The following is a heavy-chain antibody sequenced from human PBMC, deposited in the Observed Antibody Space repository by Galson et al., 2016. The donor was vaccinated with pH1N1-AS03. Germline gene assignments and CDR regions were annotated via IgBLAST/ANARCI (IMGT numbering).Heavy chain of an antibody. Sequence: SLRLSCATSGFTFSSYGMTWVRQAPGKGLEWVSSISVTGGSTYYADSVKGRFTISRDHSKNTLYLQMSSLRAEDTAVYYCAKDRSSWLPGWGSVDSWSQGTLVTVSS. CDR1: GFTFSSYG. D-gene: IGHD6-13*01. J-gene: IGHJ4*02. CDR3: AKDRSSWLPGWGSVDS. CDR2: ISVTGGST. V-gene: IGHV3-23*01.